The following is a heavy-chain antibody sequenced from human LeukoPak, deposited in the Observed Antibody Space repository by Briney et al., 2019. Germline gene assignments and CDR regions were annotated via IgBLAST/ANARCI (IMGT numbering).Heavy chain of an antibody. V-gene: IGHV4-59*01. D-gene: IGHD3-3*01. Sequence: SETLSLTCTVSGGSISGYYWTWIRQAPGKGMEWIGYVHFNGSPNYNASLKSRVTISVDASKNQFSLKVSFVSAADTAVYYCARTTFWSGRSPDYHHCYMDVWGKGTTVTVSS. CDR2: VHFNGSP. CDR3: ARTTFWSGRSPDYHHCYMDV. J-gene: IGHJ6*03. CDR1: GGSISGYY.